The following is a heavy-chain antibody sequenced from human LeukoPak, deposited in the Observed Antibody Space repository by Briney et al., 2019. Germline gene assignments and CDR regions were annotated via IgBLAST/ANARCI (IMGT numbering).Heavy chain of an antibody. J-gene: IGHJ4*02. CDR1: GFTFSSYA. V-gene: IGHV3-23*01. CDR2: ISGSGCST. D-gene: IGHD3-22*01. CDR3: LIWHYYNSSGPPDYFDY. Sequence: PGGSLRLSCAASGFTFSSYAMSWVRQAPGKGLEWVSAISGSGCSTYYADSVKGRFTISRDNSKNTLYLQMNSLRPEGTAVYYCLIWHYYNSSGPPDYFDYWGQGTLVTVSS.